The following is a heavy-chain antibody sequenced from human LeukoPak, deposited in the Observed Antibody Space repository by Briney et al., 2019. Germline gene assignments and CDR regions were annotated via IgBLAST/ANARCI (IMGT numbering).Heavy chain of an antibody. CDR2: ISSSGST. V-gene: IGHV4-61*02. Sequence: SETLSLTCTVSGDSISSGDYYWSWIRQPAGKGLEWIGRISSSGSTNYNPSLKSRVTISVDTSKNQFSLKLSSVTAADTAVYYCARGGQLPPFDIWGQGTMVTVSS. CDR1: GDSISSGDYY. D-gene: IGHD1-26*01. CDR3: ARGGQLPPFDI. J-gene: IGHJ3*02.